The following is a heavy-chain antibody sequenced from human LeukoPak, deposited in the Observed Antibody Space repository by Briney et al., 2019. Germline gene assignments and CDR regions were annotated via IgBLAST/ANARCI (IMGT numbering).Heavy chain of an antibody. Sequence: KPSETLSLTCAVYGGSFSGYYWSWIRQPPGKGLEWIEEINHSGSTNYNPSLKSRVTISVDTSKNQFSLKLSSVTAADTAVYYCARGSRRNGYYSHFDYWGQGTLVTVSS. D-gene: IGHD3-22*01. CDR3: ARGSRRNGYYSHFDY. CDR1: GGSFSGYY. CDR2: INHSGST. V-gene: IGHV4-34*01. J-gene: IGHJ4*02.